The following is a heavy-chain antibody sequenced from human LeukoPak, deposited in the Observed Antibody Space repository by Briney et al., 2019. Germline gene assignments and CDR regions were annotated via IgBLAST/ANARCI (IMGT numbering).Heavy chain of an antibody. Sequence: SETLSLTCAVYGGSFSGYYWSWIRQPPGKGLEWIVEINHSGSTNYNPSLKSRVTISVDTSKNQFSLKLSSVTAADTAVYYCATLYDFWSGYPVNWFDPWGQGTLVTVSS. CDR2: INHSGST. CDR3: ATLYDFWSGYPVNWFDP. V-gene: IGHV4-34*01. J-gene: IGHJ5*02. CDR1: GGSFSGYY. D-gene: IGHD3-3*01.